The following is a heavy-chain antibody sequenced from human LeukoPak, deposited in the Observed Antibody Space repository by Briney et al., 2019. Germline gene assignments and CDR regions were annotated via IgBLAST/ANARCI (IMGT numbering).Heavy chain of an antibody. V-gene: IGHV4-34*01. CDR2: INHSGST. Sequence: PSETLSLTCAVYAESFSGYYWSWIRQPPGKGLEWIGDINHSGSTNYNPSLKSRVTISVDTSKNQFSLRLTSVTAADTAVYYCARQTGSGLFILPGGQGTLVTVSS. CDR1: AESFSGYY. CDR3: ARQTGSGLFILP. J-gene: IGHJ4*02. D-gene: IGHD3/OR15-3a*01.